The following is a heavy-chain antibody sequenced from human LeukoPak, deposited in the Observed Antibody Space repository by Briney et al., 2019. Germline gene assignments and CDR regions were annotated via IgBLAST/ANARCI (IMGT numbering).Heavy chain of an antibody. Sequence: GGSLRLSCAASGFTVSSNYMTWVRQAPGKGLEWVSVIYRGGSTYYADSVKGRFTISRDNSKNTLYLQMNSLRAEDTAVYYCARIGSGYDFDYWGQGTLVTVSS. CDR1: GFTVSSNY. V-gene: IGHV3-66*01. CDR2: IYRGGST. D-gene: IGHD3-3*01. CDR3: ARIGSGYDFDY. J-gene: IGHJ4*02.